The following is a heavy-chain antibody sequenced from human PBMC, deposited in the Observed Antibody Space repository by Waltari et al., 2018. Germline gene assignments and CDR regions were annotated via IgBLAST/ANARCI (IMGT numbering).Heavy chain of an antibody. D-gene: IGHD3-16*01. J-gene: IGHJ6*03. CDR1: GYTFTDYY. CDR3: ARELSPYYLYYHMDV. CDR2: VYPEDCET. V-gene: IGHV1-69-2*01. Sequence: EVQLVQSGAEVKKPGATVKISCKASGYTFTDYYMHWVQQAPGKGLEWMGRVYPEDCETIYAEKFQGRVTRTADTSTDTAYMELSSLRSEYTAVYYCARELSPYYLYYHMDVWGKGTTVTVSS.